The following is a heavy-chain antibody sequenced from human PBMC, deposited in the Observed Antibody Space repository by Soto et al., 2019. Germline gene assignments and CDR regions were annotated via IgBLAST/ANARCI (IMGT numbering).Heavy chain of an antibody. Sequence: ASVKVSCKASGYTFSDYALTWVRQAPGQGLEYMGWISGYNGDTNYAQKFQGRVTMTTDTYTHTVYLEMRSPRFDDSAIYYCARETNPGGKAFDIWGQGTMVTVSS. J-gene: IGHJ3*02. CDR3: ARETNPGGKAFDI. CDR1: GYTFSDYA. V-gene: IGHV1-18*01. CDR2: ISGYNGDT. D-gene: IGHD3-16*01.